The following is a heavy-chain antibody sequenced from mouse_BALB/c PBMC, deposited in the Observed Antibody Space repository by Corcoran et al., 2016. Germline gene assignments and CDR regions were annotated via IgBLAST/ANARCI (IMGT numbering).Heavy chain of an antibody. V-gene: IGHV9-3*02. CDR2: INTNTGEP. Sequence: QIQLVQSGPELKKPGETVKISCKASGYTFTNYGMNWVKQAPGKGLKWMGWINTNTGEPTYAEEFKGRFAFSLETSASTAYLQINNLKNEDTSTYFCARYYYFDYWGQGTTLTVSS. CDR3: ARYYYFDY. CDR1: GYTFTNYG. J-gene: IGHJ2*01.